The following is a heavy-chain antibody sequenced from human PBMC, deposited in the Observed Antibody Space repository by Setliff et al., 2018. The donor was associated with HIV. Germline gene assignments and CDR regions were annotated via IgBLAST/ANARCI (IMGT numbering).Heavy chain of an antibody. CDR1: GGSISTYY. CDR3: ARNFWNGPPDYYYYGLDV. D-gene: IGHD3-3*01. J-gene: IGHJ6*02. Sequence: PSETLSLTCTVSGGSISTYYWSWIRQPPGKGLEWIGSIYFTGSTNYNPSLKSRVTISSDTSKNLSSLKLSSVTAADTAVYYGARNFWNGPPDYYYYGLDVWGQGTTVTVSS. CDR2: IYFTGST. V-gene: IGHV4-59*12.